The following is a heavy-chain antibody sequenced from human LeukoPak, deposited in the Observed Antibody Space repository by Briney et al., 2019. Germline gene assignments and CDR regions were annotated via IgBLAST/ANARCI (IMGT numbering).Heavy chain of an antibody. CDR3: AKWTRTTLFRGDRARFDS. CDR2: ISASGGKT. J-gene: IGHJ4*02. Sequence: GGSLRLSCAASGFTFSSYAMSWVRQVPGKGLECVSVISASGGKTYYADSVKGRFTISRDTSKTTISLQMNSLRVEDSAVYYCAKWTRTTLFRGDRARFDSWGQGTLVTVSS. CDR1: GFTFSSYA. V-gene: IGHV3-23*01. D-gene: IGHD3-10*01.